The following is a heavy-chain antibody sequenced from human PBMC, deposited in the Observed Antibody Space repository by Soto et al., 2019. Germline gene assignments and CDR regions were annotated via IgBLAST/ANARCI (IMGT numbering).Heavy chain of an antibody. D-gene: IGHD2-2*01. V-gene: IGHV3-21*04. Sequence: SGGSLRLSCAVSGFIFSRYSMNWVRQAPGKGLEWVSSIGTSGSYIYDTDSVKGRFTISRDNTKDSLYLQMNSLRAEDTAVYYCAKDSAPLVLVLVPGDYWGQGTLVTVSS. CDR1: GFIFSRYS. CDR3: AKDSAPLVLVLVPGDY. CDR2: IGTSGSYI. J-gene: IGHJ4*02.